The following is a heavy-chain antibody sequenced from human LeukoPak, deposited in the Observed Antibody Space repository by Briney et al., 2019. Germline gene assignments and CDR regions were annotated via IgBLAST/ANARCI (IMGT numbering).Heavy chain of an antibody. CDR1: GFTFSSYA. V-gene: IGHV3-23*01. J-gene: IGHJ4*02. D-gene: IGHD3-22*01. CDR3: AKPLYYYDSSGYPDY. Sequence: EGSLRLSCAASGFTFSSYAMSWVRQAPGKGLEWVSAISGSGSSTYYADSVKGRFTISRDNSRNTLYLQMNSLRAEDTAVYYCAKPLYYYDSSGYPDYWGQGTLVTVSS. CDR2: ISGSGSST.